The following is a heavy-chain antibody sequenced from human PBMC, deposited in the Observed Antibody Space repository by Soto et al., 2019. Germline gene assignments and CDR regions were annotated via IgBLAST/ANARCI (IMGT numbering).Heavy chain of an antibody. CDR2: IYYSGST. CDR3: ARVVGNWNEHALGYFDD. D-gene: IGHD1-1*01. V-gene: IGHV4-31*03. Sequence: SETLSLTCTVSGGSISSGGYYWSWIRQHPGKGLEWIGYIYYSGSTYYNPSLKSRVTISVDTSKNQFSLKLSSVTAADTAVYYCARVVGNWNEHALGYFDDWGQGTLVTVSS. J-gene: IGHJ4*02. CDR1: GGSISSGGYY.